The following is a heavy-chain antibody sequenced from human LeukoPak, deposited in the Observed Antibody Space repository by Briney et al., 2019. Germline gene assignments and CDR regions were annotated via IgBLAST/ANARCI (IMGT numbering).Heavy chain of an antibody. CDR2: IKSETGGGTT. CDR1: GFTFSNAW. Sequence: GGPLRLSCAASGFTFSNAWMSWVRQAPGKGLEWVGRIKSETGGGTTDYAAPVKGRFTISRDDSKNTLYLQMNSLKTEDTAVYYCTTRFIDDYGDYLLDYWGQGTLVTVSS. V-gene: IGHV3-15*01. CDR3: TTRFIDDYGDYLLDY. D-gene: IGHD4-17*01. J-gene: IGHJ4*02.